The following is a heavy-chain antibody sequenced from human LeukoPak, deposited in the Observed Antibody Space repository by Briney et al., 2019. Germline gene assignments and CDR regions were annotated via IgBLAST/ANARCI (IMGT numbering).Heavy chain of an antibody. J-gene: IGHJ3*01. CDR2: IYYRPQFRTQWFD. CDR1: GDSVANTAAG. CDR3: ARGGLVRGTINSLIAFDV. Sequence: QTLSLTCVISGDSVANTAAGWSWIRQSPSRGLEWLGRIYYRPQFRTQWFDDYAVSVRSRISINPDTSKNQSSLQLNSVPPEDTAIYYCARGGLVRGTINSLIAFDVWGQGTMVTVSS. D-gene: IGHD3-10*01. V-gene: IGHV6-1*01.